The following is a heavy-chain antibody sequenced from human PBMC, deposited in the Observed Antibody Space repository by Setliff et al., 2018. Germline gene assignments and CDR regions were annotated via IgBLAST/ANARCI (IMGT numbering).Heavy chain of an antibody. D-gene: IGHD5-18*01. CDR1: GGSISSGSYY. CDR3: ARGRGYSYGSTFHYYYGMDV. J-gene: IGHJ6*01. V-gene: IGHV4-61*02. CDR2: IYTSGST. Sequence: SETLSLNCTVSGGSISSGSYYWSWIRQPAGKGLEWIGRIYTSGSTNYNPSLKSRVTISVDTSKNQFSLKLSSVTAADTAVYYCARGRGYSYGSTFHYYYGMDVWG.